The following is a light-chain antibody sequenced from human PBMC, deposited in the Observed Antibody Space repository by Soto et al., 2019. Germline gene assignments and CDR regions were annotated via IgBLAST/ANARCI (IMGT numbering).Light chain of an antibody. V-gene: IGKV1-5*01. J-gene: IGKJ1*01. Sequence: DIQMTQYPSTLSASVGDRVTITCRASQSISTWLAWYQQKPGKAPKVLIYDASSLESGVPSRFSGSGSGTEFTLTITSLQPDDSATYYCQQCSTYWTFGLGTKVEIK. CDR1: QSISTW. CDR2: DAS. CDR3: QQCSTYWT.